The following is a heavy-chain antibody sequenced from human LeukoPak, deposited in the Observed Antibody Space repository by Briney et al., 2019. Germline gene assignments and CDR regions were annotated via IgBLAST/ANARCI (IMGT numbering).Heavy chain of an antibody. Sequence: GASVKVSCKASGYTFTGYYMHWVRQAPGQGLEWMGWINPNSGGTNYAQKFQGRVTMTRDTSNSTAYMELSRLRSDDTAVYYCARETYCSGGSCYSCDYWGQGTLVTVSS. V-gene: IGHV1-2*02. CDR1: GYTFTGYY. J-gene: IGHJ4*02. CDR2: INPNSGGT. CDR3: ARETYCSGGSCYSCDY. D-gene: IGHD2-15*01.